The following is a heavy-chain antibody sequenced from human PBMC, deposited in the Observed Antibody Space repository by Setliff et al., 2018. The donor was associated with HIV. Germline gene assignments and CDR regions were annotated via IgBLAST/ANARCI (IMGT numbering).Heavy chain of an antibody. CDR2: IYTSGST. CDR1: GGSISSGRYY. Sequence: SETLSLTCTVSGGSISSGRYYWSWIRQPAGKGLEWIGHIYTSGSTNYNPSLKSRVTISVDISKNQFSLKLTSVTAADTAMYFCARDSPADGGNPGRFQRWGQGTLVT. V-gene: IGHV4-61*09. CDR3: ARDSPADGGNPGRFQR. J-gene: IGHJ1*01. D-gene: IGHD2-15*01.